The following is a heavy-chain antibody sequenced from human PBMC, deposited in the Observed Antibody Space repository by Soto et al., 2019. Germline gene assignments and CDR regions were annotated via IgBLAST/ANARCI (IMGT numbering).Heavy chain of an antibody. D-gene: IGHD5-12*01. Sequence: SETLSLTCAVYGGSFSGYYWSWTRQPPGKGLEWIGEINHSGSTNYNPSLKSRVTISVDTSKNQFSLKLSSVTAADTAVYYCALKGGYSGYDYWFDPWGQGTLVTVSS. CDR3: ALKGGYSGYDYWFDP. CDR1: GGSFSGYY. V-gene: IGHV4-34*01. CDR2: INHSGST. J-gene: IGHJ5*02.